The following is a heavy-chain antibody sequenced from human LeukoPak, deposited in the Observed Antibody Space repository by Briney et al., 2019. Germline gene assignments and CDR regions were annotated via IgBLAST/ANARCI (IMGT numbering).Heavy chain of an antibody. V-gene: IGHV1-18*01. CDR3: ARVPSMVRGVIPRSEYYYYGMDV. D-gene: IGHD3-10*01. J-gene: IGHJ6*02. CDR1: GYTFTSYG. CDR2: ISAYNGNT. Sequence: ASVKVSCKASGYTFTSYGISWVRQAPGQGLEWMGWISAYNGNTNYAQKLQGRVTMTTDTSTSTAYMELRSLRPDDTAVYYCARVPSMVRGVIPRSEYYYYGMDVWGQGTTVTVSS.